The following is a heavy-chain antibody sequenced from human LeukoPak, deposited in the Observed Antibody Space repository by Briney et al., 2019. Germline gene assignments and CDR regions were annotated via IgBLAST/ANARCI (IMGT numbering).Heavy chain of an antibody. D-gene: IGHD3-22*01. CDR2: IIPIFGIA. CDR1: GGTFSSYA. Sequence: SVKVSCKASGGTFSSYAISWVRQAPGQGLEWMGRIIPIFGIANYAQKFQGRVTITADKSTSTAYMELSSLRSEDTAVYYCARRYYYDSSGYYSTDVKYYFDYWGQGTTVTVSS. CDR3: ARRYYYDSSGYYSTDVKYYFDY. V-gene: IGHV1-69*04. J-gene: IGHJ4*03.